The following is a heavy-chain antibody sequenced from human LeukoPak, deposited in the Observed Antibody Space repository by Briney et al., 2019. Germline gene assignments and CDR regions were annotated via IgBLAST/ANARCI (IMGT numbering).Heavy chain of an antibody. CDR2: IYHSGST. CDR1: GGSISSSNW. Sequence: PSETLSLTCAVSGGSISSSNWWSWVRQPPGKGLEWIGEIYHSGSTNYNPSLKSRVTISVDKSKNQFSLKPSSVTAADTAVYYCAREHYYGSGSYDYYYYYMDVWGKGTTVTVSS. CDR3: AREHYYGSGSYDYYYYYMDV. V-gene: IGHV4-4*02. J-gene: IGHJ6*03. D-gene: IGHD3-10*01.